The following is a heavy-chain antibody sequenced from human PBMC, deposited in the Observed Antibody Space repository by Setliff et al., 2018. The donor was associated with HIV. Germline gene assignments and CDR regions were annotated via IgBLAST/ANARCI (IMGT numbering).Heavy chain of an antibody. CDR2: IYHSGNT. J-gene: IGHJ6*02. CDR3: ARGEACGGTNCYGVDYYGMDV. V-gene: IGHV4-38-2*02. CDR1: GDSISSDFY. D-gene: IGHD2-2*01. Sequence: SETLSLTCTVSGDSISSDFYWGWIRQPPGKGLEWIASIYHSGNTYYMPSLQSRVTISVDMSKNQFSLKLNSVTAADTAVYYCARGEACGGTNCYGVDYYGMDVWGQGTTVTVSS.